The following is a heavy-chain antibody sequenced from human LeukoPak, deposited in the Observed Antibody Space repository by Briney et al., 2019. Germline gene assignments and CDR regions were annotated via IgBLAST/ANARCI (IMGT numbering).Heavy chain of an antibody. Sequence: PGRSLRLSCAASGFTFSSYGMHWVRQAPGKGLERVAVIWYDGSNKYYADSVKGRFTISRDNSKNTLYLQMNSLRAEDTAVYYCATDVPTRRGADYWGQGTLVTVSS. CDR3: ATDVPTRRGADY. V-gene: IGHV3-33*01. CDR1: GFTFSSYG. D-gene: IGHD1-26*01. CDR2: IWYDGSNK. J-gene: IGHJ4*02.